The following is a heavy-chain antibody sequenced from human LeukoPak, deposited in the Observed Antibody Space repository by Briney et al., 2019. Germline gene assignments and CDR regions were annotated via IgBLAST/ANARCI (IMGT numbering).Heavy chain of an antibody. Sequence: SETLSLTCTVSGDSISRYYWSWIRQPAGKGLEWIGRIYTSGSTNYNPSLKSRVTISVDTSKNQFSLKLSSVTAADTAVYYCERDDYGDYGGAFDIWGQGTMVTVSS. J-gene: IGHJ3*02. CDR3: ERDDYGDYGGAFDI. V-gene: IGHV4-4*07. D-gene: IGHD4-17*01. CDR2: IYTSGST. CDR1: GDSISRYY.